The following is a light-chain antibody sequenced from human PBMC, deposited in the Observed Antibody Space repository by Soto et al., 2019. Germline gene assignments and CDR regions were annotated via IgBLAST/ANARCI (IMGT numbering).Light chain of an antibody. V-gene: IGKV3-15*01. CDR3: QHDNDWPPTRT. CDR1: QSVGSK. J-gene: IGKJ1*01. Sequence: EIVMTQSPATLSVSPGERATLSCRASQSVGSKLAWYQQKPGQAPRVLIYGASTRATGIPARFSGSGSGTEFTLTISSLQTEDFADYSAQHDNDWPPTRTVGQGTKV. CDR2: GAS.